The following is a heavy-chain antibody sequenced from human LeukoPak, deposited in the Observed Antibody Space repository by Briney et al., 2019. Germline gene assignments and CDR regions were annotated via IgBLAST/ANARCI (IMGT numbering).Heavy chain of an antibody. CDR1: GFTFSSYA. D-gene: IGHD2-21*01. J-gene: IGHJ2*01. CDR2: ISYDGSNK. CDR3: ARDRSSRDRYFDL. V-gene: IGHV3-30-3*01. Sequence: QPGRSLRLSCAASGFTFSSYAMHWVRQAPGKGLEWVAVISYDGSNKYYADSVKGRFTISRDNSKNTLYLQMNSLRAEDTAVYYCARDRSSRDRYFDLWGRGTLVTVSS.